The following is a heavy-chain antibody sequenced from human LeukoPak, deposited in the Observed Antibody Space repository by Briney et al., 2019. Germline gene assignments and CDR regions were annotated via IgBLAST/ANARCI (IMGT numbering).Heavy chain of an antibody. CDR3: ARNPSTITPRGIYYFYGMDV. D-gene: IGHD5-24*01. J-gene: IGHJ6*02. Sequence: GESLKISCKGSGYSFTSYWIGWVRQMPGKGLEWMGIIYPGDSDTRYSPSFQGQVTISADKSISTAYLQWNSLKASDTAMYYCARNPSTITPRGIYYFYGMDVWGQGTTVTVPS. CDR1: GYSFTSYW. CDR2: IYPGDSDT. V-gene: IGHV5-51*01.